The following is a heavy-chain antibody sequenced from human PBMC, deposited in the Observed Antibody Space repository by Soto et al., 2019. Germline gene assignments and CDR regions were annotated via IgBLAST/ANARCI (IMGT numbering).Heavy chain of an antibody. V-gene: IGHV4-39*01. Sequence: PSETLSLTCAVSGDSISSSSYYWAWIRQPPGTGLEWIGSIHYRATSYYSPSLKSRITISVDTSKNQISLRLSSVTAADTAVYYCTRPLQLAVSGFDPWGQGTLVTVSS. CDR3: TRPLQLAVSGFDP. CDR2: IHYRATS. D-gene: IGHD3-3*02. J-gene: IGHJ5*02. CDR1: GDSISSSSYY.